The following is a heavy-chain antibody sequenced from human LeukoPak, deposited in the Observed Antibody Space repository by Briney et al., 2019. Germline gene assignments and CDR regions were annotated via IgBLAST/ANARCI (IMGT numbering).Heavy chain of an antibody. J-gene: IGHJ4*02. CDR3: AKAYYDSSGYSDYFDY. D-gene: IGHD3-22*01. Sequence: GGSLRLSCAASGFPFSAYSMNWVRQAPGKGLEWVSSISGSSSYMFYADSVKGRFTISRDNAKNSLYLQMNSLRAEETAVYYCAKAYYDSSGYSDYFDYWGQGTLVTVSS. V-gene: IGHV3-21*01. CDR1: GFPFSAYS. CDR2: ISGSSSYM.